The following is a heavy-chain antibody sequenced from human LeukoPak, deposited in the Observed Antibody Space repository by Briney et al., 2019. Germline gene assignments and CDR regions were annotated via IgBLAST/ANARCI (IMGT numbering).Heavy chain of an antibody. CDR1: GYTFTSYY. Sequence: GASVKVSCKTSGYTFTSYYIHWLRQAPGQRFEWMGRSDPKSGATKYEHFQGRVTMTRDTSISTAYMELSRLTSDDTAVYYCARDLSYDYDGSGYYGYWGQGTLVTVSS. J-gene: IGHJ4*02. V-gene: IGHV1-2*06. CDR2: SDPKSGAT. D-gene: IGHD3-22*01. CDR3: ARDLSYDYDGSGYYGY.